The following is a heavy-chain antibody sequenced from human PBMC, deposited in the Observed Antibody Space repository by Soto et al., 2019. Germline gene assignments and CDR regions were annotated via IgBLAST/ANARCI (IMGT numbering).Heavy chain of an antibody. CDR1: GASVRRYY. Sequence: QVQLQESGPGLVKPSDTMSLTCTASGASVRRYYWNWVRQPPGKGLEWIGHIYHGDTTNYNPSLKRRVTISVTTSKNQFSLNLTSVAAADTAVYYWVQTTGWPGFDYWGQGTLVTVSS. CDR3: VQTTGWPGFDY. V-gene: IGHV4-59*02. D-gene: IGHD6-19*01. J-gene: IGHJ4*02. CDR2: IYHGDTT.